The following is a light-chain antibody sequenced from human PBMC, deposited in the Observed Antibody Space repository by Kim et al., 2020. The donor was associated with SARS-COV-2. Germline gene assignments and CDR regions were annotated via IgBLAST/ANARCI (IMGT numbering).Light chain of an antibody. V-gene: IGKV1-39*01. CDR1: QSINNF. Sequence: DIQMTQSPSSLSASVGDRVTITCRASQSINNFLNWYQQKPGQAPKLLIYAASSLQSGVPSRFSGSGSGTDFSLTISSLQPEDVGTYHCKQSYSSPYTFGQGTKLEI. CDR2: AAS. CDR3: KQSYSSPYT. J-gene: IGKJ2*01.